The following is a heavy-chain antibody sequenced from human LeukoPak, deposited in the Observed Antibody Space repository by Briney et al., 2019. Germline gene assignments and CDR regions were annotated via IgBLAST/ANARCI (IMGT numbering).Heavy chain of an antibody. D-gene: IGHD2-2*01. CDR1: GCTFSSYA. V-gene: IGHV1-18*01. CDR2: ISAYNGNT. CDR3: ARDESEDCSSPSCYVWGGY. J-gene: IGHJ4*02. Sequence: ASVKVSCKASGCTFSSYAISWVRQAPGQGLEWMGWISAYNGNTNYAQKLQGRVTMTTDTSTSTAYMELRSLRSDDTAVYFCARDESEDCSSPSCYVWGGYWGQGTLVTVSS.